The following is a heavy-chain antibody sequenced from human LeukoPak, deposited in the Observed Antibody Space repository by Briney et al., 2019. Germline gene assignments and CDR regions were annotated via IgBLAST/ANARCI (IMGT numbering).Heavy chain of an antibody. Sequence: SETLSLTCAVYGGSFSGYYWSWIRQPPGKGLEWVGEINHSGSTNYNPSLKSRVTISVDTSKNQFSLKLSSVTAADTAVYYCARVRYNWNDRLFDYWGQGTLVTVSS. CDR1: GGSFSGYY. V-gene: IGHV4-34*01. CDR3: ARVRYNWNDRLFDY. CDR2: INHSGST. J-gene: IGHJ4*02. D-gene: IGHD1-1*01.